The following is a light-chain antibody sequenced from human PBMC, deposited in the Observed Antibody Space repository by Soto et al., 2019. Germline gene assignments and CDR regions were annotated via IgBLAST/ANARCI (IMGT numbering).Light chain of an antibody. CDR3: QTWGTGIV. Sequence: QSVLTQSPSASASLGASVKLTCTLSSGHSSFAIAWHQQQPEKGPRYLMKINSDGSHTKGDGIPDRFSGSGSGAERYLTISRLQSEDEAEYYCQTWGTGIVFGGGTKLTVL. CDR2: INSDGSH. J-gene: IGLJ2*01. CDR1: SGHSSFA. V-gene: IGLV4-69*01.